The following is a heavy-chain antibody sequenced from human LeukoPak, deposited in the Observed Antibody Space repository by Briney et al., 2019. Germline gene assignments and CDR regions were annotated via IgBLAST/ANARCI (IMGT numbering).Heavy chain of an antibody. V-gene: IGHV3-23*01. J-gene: IGHJ4*02. CDR1: GFTFSNFA. Sequence: PGGSLRLSCAVSGFTFSNFAMSWVRQAPGKGLEWVSGIIGDGSRTFNADSVKGRFIISRDNSKNTVHLQMNSLRAEDTAAYYCAKDARNPYDSSGYYGFWDYWGQGILVTVSS. D-gene: IGHD3-22*01. CDR3: AKDARNPYDSSGYYGFWDY. CDR2: IIGDGSRT.